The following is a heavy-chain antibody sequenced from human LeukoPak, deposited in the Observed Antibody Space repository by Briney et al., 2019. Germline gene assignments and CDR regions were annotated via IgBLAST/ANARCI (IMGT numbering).Heavy chain of an antibody. D-gene: IGHD5-18*01. CDR3: ATSPVYSYGHPYYFDY. Sequence: PGGSLRLSCAVSGFTLFDSWMTWVRQAPGKGLEWVSCISSSSSDIYYADSVKGRFTVSRDNAKNSLHLQMNSLRAEDTAVYYCATSPVYSYGHPYYFDYCGQGTLVTVSS. CDR2: ISSSSSDI. CDR1: GFTLFDSW. J-gene: IGHJ4*02. V-gene: IGHV3-21*01.